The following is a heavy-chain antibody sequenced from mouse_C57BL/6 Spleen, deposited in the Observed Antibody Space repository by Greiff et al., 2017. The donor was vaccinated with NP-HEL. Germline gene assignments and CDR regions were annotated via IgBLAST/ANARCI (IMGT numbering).Heavy chain of an antibody. CDR2: ILPGSGST. Sequence: VQLQQSGAELMKPGASVKLSCKATGYTFTGYWIEWVKQRPGHGLEWIGEILPGSGSTNYNEKFKGKATFTADTSSNTAYMQLSSLTTEDSAIYYWAREGWWDGYSTYAMDYWGQGTSVTVSS. V-gene: IGHV1-9*01. D-gene: IGHD2-3*01. CDR3: AREGWWDGYSTYAMDY. CDR1: GYTFTGYW. J-gene: IGHJ4*01.